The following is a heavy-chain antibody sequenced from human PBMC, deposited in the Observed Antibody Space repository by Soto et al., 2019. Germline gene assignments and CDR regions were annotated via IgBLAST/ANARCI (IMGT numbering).Heavy chain of an antibody. CDR1: GFTFDDYA. CDR2: ISWNSGSI. D-gene: IGHD2-15*01. J-gene: IGHJ4*02. CDR3: AKDMTLGYCSGGSCGIDY. Sequence: DVQLVESGGGLVQPGRSLRLSCAASGFTFDDYAMHWVRQAPGKGLEWVSGISWNSGSIGYADSVKGRFTISRDNAKNSLYLQMNSLRAEDTALYYCAKDMTLGYCSGGSCGIDYWGQGTLVTVSS. V-gene: IGHV3-9*01.